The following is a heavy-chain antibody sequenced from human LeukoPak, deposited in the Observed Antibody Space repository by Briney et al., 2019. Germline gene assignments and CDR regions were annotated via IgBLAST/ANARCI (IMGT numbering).Heavy chain of an antibody. CDR2: IWYDGNNK. CDR1: GFTFSSYG. Sequence: GGSLRLSCAASGFTFSSYGMQWVRQAPGKGLEWVAVIWYDGNNKYYAESVKGRFTISRDNSKNTLYLQMNSLRPEDTAVYYCAKDQGNGGSLLDYWGQGTLVTVSS. J-gene: IGHJ4*02. CDR3: AKDQGNGGSLLDY. V-gene: IGHV3-33*06. D-gene: IGHD1-26*01.